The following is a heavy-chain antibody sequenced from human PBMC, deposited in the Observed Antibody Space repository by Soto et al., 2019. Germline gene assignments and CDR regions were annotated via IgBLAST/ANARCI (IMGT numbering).Heavy chain of an antibody. CDR1: GGSISSGCYY. V-gene: IGHV4-31*03. CDR3: ARKATVTTCFDY. CDR2: IYYSGST. Sequence: SETLSLTCTVSGGSISSGCYYWSWISQHPGKGLEWIGYIYYSGSTYYNPSLKSRVTISVDTSKNQFSLKLRSVTAADTAVYYCARKATVTTCFDYWGQGTLVTVSS. D-gene: IGHD4-17*01. J-gene: IGHJ4*02.